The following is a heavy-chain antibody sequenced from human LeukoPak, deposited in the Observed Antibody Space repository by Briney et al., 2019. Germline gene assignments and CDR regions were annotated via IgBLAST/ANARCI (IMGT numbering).Heavy chain of an antibody. CDR3: APWTQLWANWFDP. CDR2: IYYSGST. V-gene: IGHV4-39*01. CDR1: GGSISSSSYY. Sequence: SETLSLTCTVSGGSISSSSYYWGWIRQPPGKGLEWIGSIYYSGSTYYNPSLKSRVTISVDTSKNQFSLKLSSVTAADTAVYYCAPWTQLWANWFDPWGQGTLVTVSS. J-gene: IGHJ5*02. D-gene: IGHD5-18*01.